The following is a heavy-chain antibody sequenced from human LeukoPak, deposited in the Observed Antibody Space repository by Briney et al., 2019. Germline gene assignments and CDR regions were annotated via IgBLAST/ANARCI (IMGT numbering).Heavy chain of an antibody. V-gene: IGHV4-34*01. Sequence: SETLSLTCAVYSGSFSGYYWSWIRQPPGKGLEWIGEINHSGSTNYNPSLKSRVTISVDTSKNQFSLKLSSVTAADTAVYYCARQVRAGKSYYYGMDVWGQGTTVTVSS. CDR3: ARQVRAGKSYYYGMDV. D-gene: IGHD3-10*01. CDR1: SGSFSGYY. CDR2: INHSGST. J-gene: IGHJ6*02.